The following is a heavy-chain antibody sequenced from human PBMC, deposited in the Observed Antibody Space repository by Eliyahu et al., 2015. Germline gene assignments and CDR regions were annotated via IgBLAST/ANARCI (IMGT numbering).Heavy chain of an antibody. CDR1: XYTFSTYW. Sequence: EVQLVQSGAEVKXPGESLKISCKGSXYTFSTYWIAWVRXMPGRGLEWMGIIFPFDSDTIYSPSFEGQVTISADKSINTAYLQWRSLEASDTAIYYCARGGTTGQYGVDVWGQGTTVTVSS. J-gene: IGHJ6*02. CDR2: IFPFDSDT. V-gene: IGHV5-51*01. D-gene: IGHD1-1*01. CDR3: ARGGTTGQYGVDV.